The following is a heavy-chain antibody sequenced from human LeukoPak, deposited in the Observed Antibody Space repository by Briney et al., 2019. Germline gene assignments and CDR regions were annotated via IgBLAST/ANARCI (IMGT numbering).Heavy chain of an antibody. CDR3: ARGYDFWSGYLDY. CDR2: ISYDGSNK. CDR1: GFTFSSYA. V-gene: IGHV3-30*04. J-gene: IGHJ4*02. Sequence: GGSLRLSCAASGFTFSSYAMHWVRQAPGKGLEWVAVISYDGSNKYYADSVRGRFTISRDNSKNTLYLQMNSLRAEDTAVYYCARGYDFWSGYLDYWGQGTLVTVSS. D-gene: IGHD3-3*01.